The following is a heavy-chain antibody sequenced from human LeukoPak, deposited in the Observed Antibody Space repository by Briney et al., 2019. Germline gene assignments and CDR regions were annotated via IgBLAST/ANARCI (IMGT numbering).Heavy chain of an antibody. J-gene: IGHJ4*01. V-gene: IGHV3-30*18. Sequence: GRSLRLSCGASGFTFSNYGMHWVRQAPGKGLEWVAVIAYDGSNKYYADSVRGRFTFSRDNSQNTLYLQMDSLRAEDTAIYYCAKDFYESSGYSFDYWGHGTLVAVSS. CDR1: GFTFSNYG. CDR3: AKDFYESSGYSFDY. D-gene: IGHD3-22*01. CDR2: IAYDGSNK.